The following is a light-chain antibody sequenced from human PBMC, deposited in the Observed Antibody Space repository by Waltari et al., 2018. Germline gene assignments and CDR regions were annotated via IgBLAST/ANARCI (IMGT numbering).Light chain of an antibody. CDR1: SGIDVATFK. CDR3: MILYNDAVV. V-gene: IGLV5-45*01. CDR2: CRSDSTE. J-gene: IGLJ2*01. Sequence: QAVLTQPASLSASPGASVSLTCTFRSGIDVATFKIHWYQQRPGSPPRFLLKCRSDSTEQRGSGVPSRFSVSKDSSSNAALLLISGLQSEDEADYYCMILYNDAVVFGGGTKLTVL.